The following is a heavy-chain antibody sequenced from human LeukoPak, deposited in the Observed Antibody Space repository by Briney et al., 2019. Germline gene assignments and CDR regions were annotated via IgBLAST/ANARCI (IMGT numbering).Heavy chain of an antibody. Sequence: GASVKVSCKASGYTFTGYYMHWVRQAPGQGLEWMGWINPNSGGTNYARKFQGRVTMTRDTSISTAYMELSRLRSDDTAVYYCARGPIVVVPAAISRESWFDPWGQGTLVTVSS. J-gene: IGHJ5*02. CDR3: ARGPIVVVPAAISRESWFDP. D-gene: IGHD2-2*01. V-gene: IGHV1-2*02. CDR1: GYTFTGYY. CDR2: INPNSGGT.